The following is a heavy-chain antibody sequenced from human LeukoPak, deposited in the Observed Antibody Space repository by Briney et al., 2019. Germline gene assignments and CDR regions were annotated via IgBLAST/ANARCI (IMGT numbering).Heavy chain of an antibody. CDR3: ARGFCSLTSCYSFSDY. Sequence: ASVKVSCKASNYTFTSYGIIWVRQAPGQGLEWMGWINAYNGNTNYAQNLQDRVTMLTDTSTSTAYMELRSLKSDDTAVYYCARGFCSLTSCYSFSDYWGQGTLVTASS. CDR1: NYTFTSYG. D-gene: IGHD2-2*02. CDR2: INAYNGNT. V-gene: IGHV1-18*01. J-gene: IGHJ4*02.